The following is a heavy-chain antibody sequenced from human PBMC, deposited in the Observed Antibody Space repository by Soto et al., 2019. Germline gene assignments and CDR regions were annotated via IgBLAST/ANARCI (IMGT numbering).Heavy chain of an antibody. CDR2: IIPIFGTA. Sequence: SVKVSCKASGGTFSSYAISWVRQAPGQGLEWMGGIIPIFGTANYAQTFQGRVTITADKSTSTAYMELSSLRSEDTAVYYCASEYSSSFNWFDPWGQGTLVTVSS. V-gene: IGHV1-69*06. CDR1: GGTFSSYA. D-gene: IGHD6-6*01. J-gene: IGHJ5*02. CDR3: ASEYSSSFNWFDP.